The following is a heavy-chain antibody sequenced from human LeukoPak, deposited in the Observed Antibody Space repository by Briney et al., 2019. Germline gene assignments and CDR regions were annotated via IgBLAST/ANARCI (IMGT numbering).Heavy chain of an antibody. CDR3: AKFSPMTASHYFDF. CDR2: ISPSSSHT. Sequence: GGSLRLSCAASGFIFSDYYMSWIRQAPGKGLEWVSYISPSSSHTDYADSVKGRFTISRDNAKNSLYLQMNSLRAEDTAVYSCAKFSPMTASHYFDFWGQGTLVTVSS. J-gene: IGHJ4*02. D-gene: IGHD2-21*02. CDR1: GFIFSDYY. V-gene: IGHV3-11*03.